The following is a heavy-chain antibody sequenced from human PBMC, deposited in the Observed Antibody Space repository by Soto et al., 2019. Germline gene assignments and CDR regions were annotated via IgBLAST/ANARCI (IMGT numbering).Heavy chain of an antibody. CDR2: MNPNSGNT. CDR1: GYTFTSYD. CDR3: ARLYPPAITWFDP. D-gene: IGHD2-2*01. J-gene: IGHJ5*02. Sequence: QVQLVQSGAEVKKPGASVKVSCKASGYTFTSYDINWVRQATGQGLEWMGWMNPNSGNTGYAQKFQGRVTMTRHTXRSTAYMELSSLRSEDTAVYYCARLYPPAITWFDPWGQGTLVTVSS. V-gene: IGHV1-8*01.